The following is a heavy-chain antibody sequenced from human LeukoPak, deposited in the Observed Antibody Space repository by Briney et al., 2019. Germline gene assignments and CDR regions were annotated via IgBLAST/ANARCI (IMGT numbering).Heavy chain of an antibody. CDR1: LFTLSDYY. V-gene: IGHV3-11*05. D-gene: IGHD6-6*01. J-gene: IGHJ6*01. CDR2: IIITSSYT. Sequence: PVGALRLSRAASLFTLSDYYMSWIRPPPGKGLEWVSYIIITSSYTNYPHSVKGRFTISTDNTKNSLYLQINSQRAEHTAVYYCARDSSLAARRVYYCYGMDVWGGGPRVSVSS. CDR3: ARDSSLAARRVYYCYGMDV.